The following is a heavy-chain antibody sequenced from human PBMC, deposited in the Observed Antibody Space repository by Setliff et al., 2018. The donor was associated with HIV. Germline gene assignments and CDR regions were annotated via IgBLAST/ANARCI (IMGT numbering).Heavy chain of an antibody. CDR3: ARNPQPTGTPDYYYYYYMDV. D-gene: IGHD1-1*01. Sequence: PSETLSLTCAVSGGSISSSNWWSWVRQPPGKGLEWIGEIYFSGHTNYNPSLKSRVTLSLDNSKNQFSLKLTSVTAADTAVYYCARNPQPTGTPDYYYYYYMDVWGKGTTVTVSS. CDR1: GGSISSSNW. J-gene: IGHJ6*03. CDR2: IYFSGHT. V-gene: IGHV4-4*02.